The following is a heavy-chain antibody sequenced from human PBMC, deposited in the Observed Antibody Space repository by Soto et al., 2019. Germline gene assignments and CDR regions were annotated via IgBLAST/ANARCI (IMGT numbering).Heavy chain of an antibody. J-gene: IGHJ4*02. Sequence: QVQLQESGPGLVKPSQTLSLTCTVSGGSISSGDYYWSWIRQPPGKGLEWSGYIHYSGSTYYNPSLKSRVTISVDTSKNQYSLKLSSVTAADTAVYYCASDRGVAATTDYWGQGTLVTVSS. D-gene: IGHD1-26*01. CDR3: ASDRGVAATTDY. CDR2: IHYSGST. V-gene: IGHV4-30-4*01. CDR1: GGSISSGDYY.